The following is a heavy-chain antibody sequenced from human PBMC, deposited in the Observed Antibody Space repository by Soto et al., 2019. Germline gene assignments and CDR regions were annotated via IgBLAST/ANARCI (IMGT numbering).Heavy chain of an antibody. CDR2: ISYDGSNK. Sequence: GSLRLSCAASGFTFSSYAMHWVRQAPGKGLEWVAVISYDGSNKYYADSVKGRFTISRDNSKNTLYLQMNSLRAEDTAVYYCARSGFGVVLSLYYGMDVWGQGTTVTVSS. V-gene: IGHV3-30-3*01. CDR3: ARSGFGVVLSLYYGMDV. D-gene: IGHD3-3*01. J-gene: IGHJ6*02. CDR1: GFTFSSYA.